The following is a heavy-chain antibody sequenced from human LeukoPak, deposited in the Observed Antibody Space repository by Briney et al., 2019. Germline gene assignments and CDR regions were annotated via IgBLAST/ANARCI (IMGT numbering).Heavy chain of an antibody. CDR2: INPNSGGK. CDR1: GYTFTGYY. V-gene: IGHV1-2*02. D-gene: IGHD6-19*01. J-gene: IGHJ4*02. CDR3: ASVGGWYAFDY. Sequence: GSSVKVSCKASGYTFTGYYMHWVRQAPGQALEWMGWINPNSGGKNYAQKLQGRVTMTRDRSISTAYMELSRLRSDDTAVYYCASVGGWYAFDYWGQGTLVTVSS.